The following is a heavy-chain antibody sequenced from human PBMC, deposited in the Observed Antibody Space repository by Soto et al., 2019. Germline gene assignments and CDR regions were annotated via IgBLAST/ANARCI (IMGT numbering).Heavy chain of an antibody. CDR2: IYWDDDK. CDR3: ARLYSSSWFDY. V-gene: IGHV2-5*02. Sequence: QITLKESGPTLVKPTQTLTLTCTFSGFSLSTSGVGVGWIRQPPGKALEWLALIYWDDDKRYSPSLKSRVTITKDTSKNQGVLTMTNIDPVDTGTYYCARLYSSSWFDYWGQGTLVTVSS. CDR1: GFSLSTSGVG. D-gene: IGHD6-13*01. J-gene: IGHJ4*02.